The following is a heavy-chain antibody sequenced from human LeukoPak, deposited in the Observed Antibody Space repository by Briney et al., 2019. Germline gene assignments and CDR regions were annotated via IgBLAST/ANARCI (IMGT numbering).Heavy chain of an antibody. CDR2: INHSGSS. D-gene: IGHD3-10*01. J-gene: IGHJ5*02. CDR1: GGSFSGYY. V-gene: IGHV4-34*01. Sequence: SETLSLTCAVYGGSFSGYYWSWIRQPPGKGVGWIGEINHSGSSNYNPSLMGRVTIAGDTSKNQFSLKLTSVTAADTAVYYCARGQAGLLNHWGQGTLVTVSS. CDR3: ARGQAGLLNH.